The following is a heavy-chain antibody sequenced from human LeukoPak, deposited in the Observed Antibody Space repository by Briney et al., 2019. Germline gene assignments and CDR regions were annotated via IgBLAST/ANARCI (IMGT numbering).Heavy chain of an antibody. CDR1: GYTFTGYY. CDR2: INPNSGGT. CDR3: ARELAWRYFDY. Sequence: GASVKVSCKASGYTFTGYYMHWVRQAPGQGLEWMGWINPNSGGTSYAQKFQGRVTMTRDTSISTAYMELSRLRSDDTAVYYCARELAWRYFDYWGQGTLVTVSS. J-gene: IGHJ4*02. V-gene: IGHV1-2*02. D-gene: IGHD2-21*01.